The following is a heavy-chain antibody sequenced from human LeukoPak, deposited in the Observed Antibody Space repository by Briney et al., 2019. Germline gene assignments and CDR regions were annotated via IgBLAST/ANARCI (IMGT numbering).Heavy chain of an antibody. Sequence: ASVKVSCKASGYTFTGYYMHWVRQAPGQGLEWMGWINPNSGGTNYAQKFQGRVTMTRDTSISTAYMELSRLRSDDTAVYYCARFVDTAMVMGAFDIWGQGTMVTVSS. CDR2: INPNSGGT. J-gene: IGHJ3*02. D-gene: IGHD5-18*01. CDR1: GYTFTGYY. V-gene: IGHV1-2*02. CDR3: ARFVDTAMVMGAFDI.